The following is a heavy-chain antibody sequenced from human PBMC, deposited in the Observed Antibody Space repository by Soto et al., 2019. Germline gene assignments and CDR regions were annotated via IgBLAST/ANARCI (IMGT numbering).Heavy chain of an antibody. CDR1: GGSFSGYY. D-gene: IGHD2-15*01. J-gene: IGHJ4*02. V-gene: IGHV4-34*01. Sequence: SETLSLTCAVYGGSFSGYYWSWIRQPPGKGLEWIGNIYHSGSTNYNPSLKSRVTISVDTSKNQFSLKLSSVTAADTAVYYCARRVCSGGSCYDYWGQGTLVTVSS. CDR3: ARRVCSGGSCYDY. CDR2: IYHSGST.